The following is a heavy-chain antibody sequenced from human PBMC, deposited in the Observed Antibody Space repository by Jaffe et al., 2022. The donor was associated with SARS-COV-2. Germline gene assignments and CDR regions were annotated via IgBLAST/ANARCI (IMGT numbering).Heavy chain of an antibody. D-gene: IGHD3-9*01. CDR1: GFNFGDYA. Sequence: EEKLVESGGAVVQPGGSLRLSCAASGFNFGDYAMHWVRQAPGKGPEWVSVISWDGVDTYYADSVRGRFTISRDNRKKSLHLQMNSLRVEDTAFYYCAKDTILRQFDWLYVFDVWGQGTRVTVSP. V-gene: IGHV3-43D*03. J-gene: IGHJ3*01. CDR3: AKDTILRQFDWLYVFDV. CDR2: ISWDGVDT.